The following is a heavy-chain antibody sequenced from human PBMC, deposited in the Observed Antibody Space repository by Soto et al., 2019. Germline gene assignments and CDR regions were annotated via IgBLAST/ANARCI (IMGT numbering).Heavy chain of an antibody. CDR3: AKDTYYYDRSGYYLFDY. Sequence: PGGSLRLSCADSGFTFSNYGMHWVRQAPGKGLEWVAAISYDGSNKYYADSVEGRFTISRDNSKSTVYLQMNSLRAEDTAIYYCAKDTYYYDRSGYYLFDYWGQGALGTGSS. CDR1: GFTFSNYG. J-gene: IGHJ4*02. V-gene: IGHV3-30*18. D-gene: IGHD3-22*01. CDR2: ISYDGSNK.